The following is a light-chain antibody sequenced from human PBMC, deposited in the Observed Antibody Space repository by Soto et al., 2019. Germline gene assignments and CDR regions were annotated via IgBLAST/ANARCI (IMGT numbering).Light chain of an antibody. CDR2: AVS. Sequence: DIHMTHSPSSLSASVGYRGTITCRASQSIRTYLNWYQQKPGKAPKLLICAVSNLESGVPSRFSASGSGTYSTLTIRSLHPEAFATYFCQQTSDMPVTFGQGTRLEIK. CDR1: QSIRTY. V-gene: IGKV1-39*01. J-gene: IGKJ5*01. CDR3: QQTSDMPVT.